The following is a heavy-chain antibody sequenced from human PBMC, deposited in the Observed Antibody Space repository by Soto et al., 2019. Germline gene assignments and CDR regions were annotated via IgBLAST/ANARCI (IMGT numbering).Heavy chain of an antibody. CDR2: IYYSGST. CDR3: ARDLRYGDYESYGMDV. CDR1: GGSISSGGYY. V-gene: IGHV4-31*03. D-gene: IGHD4-17*01. Sequence: QVQLQESGPGLVKPSQTLSLTCTVSGGSISSGGYYWSWIRQHPGKGLEWIGYIYYSGSTYYNPSLKSRVTISVDTSKNPFSLKLSSVTAADTAVYYCARDLRYGDYESYGMDVWGQGTTVTVSS. J-gene: IGHJ6*02.